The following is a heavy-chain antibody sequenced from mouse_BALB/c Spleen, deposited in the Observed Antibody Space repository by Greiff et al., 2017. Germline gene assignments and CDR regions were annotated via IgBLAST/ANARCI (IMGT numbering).Heavy chain of an antibody. CDR1: GFTFSSFG. CDR3: ARAYYDYDEGFDY. D-gene: IGHD2-4*01. J-gene: IGHJ2*01. V-gene: IGHV5-17*02. Sequence: EVQGVESGGGLVQPGGSRKLSCAASGFTFSSFGMHWVRQAPEKGLEWVAYISSGSSTIYYADTVKGRFTISRDNPKNTLFLQMTSLRSEDTAMYYCARAYYDYDEGFDYWGQGTTLTVAS. CDR2: ISSGSSTI.